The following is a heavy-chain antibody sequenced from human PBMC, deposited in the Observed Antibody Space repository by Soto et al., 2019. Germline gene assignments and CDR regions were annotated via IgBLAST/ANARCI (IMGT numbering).Heavy chain of an antibody. V-gene: IGHV3-23*01. D-gene: IGHD3-16*01. CDR3: ANDVSSGFTSFDL. CDR2: ISGSGGST. Sequence: GGSLRLSCAASGFTFSSYAMSWVRQAPGKGLEWVSAISGSGGSTYYADSVKGRFTISRDNSKNTLYLQMHSLRAEDTAVYYCANDVSSGFTSFDLWGRGTLVTVSS. J-gene: IGHJ2*01. CDR1: GFTFSSYA.